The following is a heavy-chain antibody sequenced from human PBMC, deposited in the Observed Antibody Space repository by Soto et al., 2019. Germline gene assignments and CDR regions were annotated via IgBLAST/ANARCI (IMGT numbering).Heavy chain of an antibody. V-gene: IGHV1-18*04. CDR2: ISANKDLT. CDR3: ARDWSEPAVAGTLDY. J-gene: IGHJ4*02. CDR1: GYTFTSNG. Sequence: ASVKVSCKASGYTFTSNGISWVRQAPGQGLEWMGWISANKDLTKYAEKVQGRVTMTTDTSTSTAYMELRSLRSDDTAAYYCARDWSEPAVAGTLDYWGQGSPVTVS. D-gene: IGHD6-19*01.